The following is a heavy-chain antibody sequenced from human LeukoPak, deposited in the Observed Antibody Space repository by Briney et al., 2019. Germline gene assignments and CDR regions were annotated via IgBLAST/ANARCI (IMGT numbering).Heavy chain of an antibody. J-gene: IGHJ4*02. V-gene: IGHV3-30*02. CDR2: IGYDGTNN. D-gene: IGHD2-21*01. CDR3: ARDLIGKYYIGY. Sequence: TGGSLRLSCAASGFTFSSYGMHWVRQAPGDGLEWVAYIGYDGTNNYYTDSVKVRFTIARDNSKNTVHLQMNSLRAADTALYYCARDLIGKYYIGYWGQGTLVTVSS. CDR1: GFTFSSYG.